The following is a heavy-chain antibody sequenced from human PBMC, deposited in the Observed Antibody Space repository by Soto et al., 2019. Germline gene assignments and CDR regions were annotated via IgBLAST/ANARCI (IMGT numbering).Heavy chain of an antibody. J-gene: IGHJ6*02. CDR2: IIPIFGTA. V-gene: IGHV1-69*06. CDR1: GGTFSSYA. Sequence: QVQLVQSGAEVKKPGSSVKVSCKASGGTFSSYAISWVRQAPGQGLEWMGGIIPIFGTANYAQKFQGRVTLTADKSTSTAYMELSSLRSEDTAVYYCARDQALNGGNSEIYYYYGMDVWGQGTTVTVSS. D-gene: IGHD2-21*02. CDR3: ARDQALNGGNSEIYYYYGMDV.